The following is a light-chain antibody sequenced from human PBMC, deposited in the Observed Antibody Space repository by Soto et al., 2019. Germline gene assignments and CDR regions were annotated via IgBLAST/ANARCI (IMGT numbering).Light chain of an antibody. V-gene: IGKV3-11*01. CDR3: QQRTNWPPLFT. CDR2: DAS. Sequence: EIVLTQSPATLSLSPGERATLSCRASQSVSSYLAWYQQKPGQAPRLLIYDASNRATGIPVRFSGSGSGTAFTLTISSLEPEDFAVYYCQQRTNWPPLFTFGPGTKVDIK. J-gene: IGKJ3*01. CDR1: QSVSSY.